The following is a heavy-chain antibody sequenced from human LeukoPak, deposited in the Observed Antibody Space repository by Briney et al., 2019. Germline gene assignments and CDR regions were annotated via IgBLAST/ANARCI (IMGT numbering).Heavy chain of an antibody. CDR1: GFTVSSNY. J-gene: IGHJ2*01. D-gene: IGHD3-22*01. Sequence: PGGSLRLSCAASGFTVSSNYMGWVRQAPGKGLEWVSVIYSGGSTYYADSVKGRFTISRDNSKNTLYLQVNSLRAEDTAVYYCAREVPYGYYYDSSWYFDLWGRGTLVTVSS. CDR2: IYSGGST. CDR3: AREVPYGYYYDSSWYFDL. V-gene: IGHV3-66*01.